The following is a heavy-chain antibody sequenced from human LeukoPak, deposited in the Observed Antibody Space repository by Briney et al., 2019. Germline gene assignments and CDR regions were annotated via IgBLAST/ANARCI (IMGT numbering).Heavy chain of an antibody. V-gene: IGHV4-59*01. J-gene: IGHJ4*02. CDR3: ARVKDYGGNSGPLDY. Sequence: SETLSLTCTVSGGSLSGYYWTWIRQPPGEGLEWIGYIYYSGSTKYNPSLKSRVTISVDTSKNQFSLNLSSVTAADTAVYYCARVKDYGGNSGPLDYWGQGTLVTVSS. CDR2: IYYSGST. D-gene: IGHD4-23*01. CDR1: GGSLSGYY.